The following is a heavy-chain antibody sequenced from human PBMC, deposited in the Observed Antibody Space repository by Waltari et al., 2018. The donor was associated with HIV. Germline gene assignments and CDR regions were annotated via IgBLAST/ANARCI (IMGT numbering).Heavy chain of an antibody. V-gene: IGHV4-39*01. Sequence: QLQLQESGPGLVKPSETLSLTCSVSGGSISSSTYYWCWIRPPPGEGLEWIGTIYHSGSTYYNPSLKSRVTMSVDTSKNQFSLKLNSVTAADAAVYYCARQPIPGIAVAGTYYYYGMDVWGQGTTVTVS. D-gene: IGHD6-19*01. CDR1: GGSISSSTYY. J-gene: IGHJ6*02. CDR2: IYHSGST. CDR3: ARQPIPGIAVAGTYYYYGMDV.